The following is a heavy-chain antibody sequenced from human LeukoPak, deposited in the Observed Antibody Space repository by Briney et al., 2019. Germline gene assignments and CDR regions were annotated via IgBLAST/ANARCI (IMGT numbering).Heavy chain of an antibody. CDR1: GGSFSGYY. V-gene: IGHV4-34*01. CDR3: ARGPGSSGWYHKDY. Sequence: PSETLSRTCAVDGGSFSGYYWSWIRQPPGKGLEWIGEINHSGSTNYNPSLKSRVTISVDTSKNQFSLKLSSVTGADTAVYYCARGPGSSGWYHKDYWGQGTLVTVSS. CDR2: INHSGST. D-gene: IGHD6-19*01. J-gene: IGHJ4*02.